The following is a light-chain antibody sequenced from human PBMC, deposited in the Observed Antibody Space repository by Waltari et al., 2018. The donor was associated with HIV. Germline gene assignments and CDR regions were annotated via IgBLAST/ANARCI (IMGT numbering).Light chain of an antibody. V-gene: IGKV1-39*01. CDR3: QQSYSTPWT. CDR2: GAS. Sequence: DIQMTQSPSSLSASVGDKVTITCRASQTIIAYLNWYQQETSKPPKLLISGASTLQSGVSSRFSGSGSGTDVTLTIANLQPEDFVTYFCQQSYSTPWTFGQGTKLNI. CDR1: QTIIAY. J-gene: IGKJ2*02.